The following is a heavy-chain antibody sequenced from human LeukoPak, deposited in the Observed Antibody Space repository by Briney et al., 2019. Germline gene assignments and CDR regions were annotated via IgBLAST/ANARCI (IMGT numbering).Heavy chain of an antibody. Sequence: PGGSLRLSCAASGFTFSSYGMHWVRQAPGKGLEWVAVISYDGSNKYYADSVKGRFTISRDNSKNTLYLQMNSLRAEDTAVYYCARLRYSGSYYFDYWGQGTLVTVSS. V-gene: IGHV3-30*03. CDR1: GFTFSSYG. CDR3: ARLRYSGSYYFDY. CDR2: ISYDGSNK. J-gene: IGHJ4*02. D-gene: IGHD1-26*01.